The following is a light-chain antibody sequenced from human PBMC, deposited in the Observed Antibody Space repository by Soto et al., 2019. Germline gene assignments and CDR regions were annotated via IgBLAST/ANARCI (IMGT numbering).Light chain of an antibody. V-gene: IGLV2-14*01. J-gene: IGLJ2*01. Sequence: QSALTQPPSASGSLGQSVTISCTGTRSDIGGYNYVSWYQQHPDKAPKLIIFEVSNRPSGISSRFSGSKSGNTASLTISGLQAEDEADYYCASYTSSSTSVIFGRGTKLTVL. CDR3: ASYTSSSTSVI. CDR1: RSDIGGYNY. CDR2: EVS.